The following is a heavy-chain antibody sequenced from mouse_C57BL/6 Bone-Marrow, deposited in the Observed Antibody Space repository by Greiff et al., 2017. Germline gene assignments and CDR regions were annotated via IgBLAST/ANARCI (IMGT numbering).Heavy chain of an antibody. D-gene: IGHD1-1*01. CDR2: IDPSDSYT. CDR3: ARGLLRYGD. Sequence: QVQLQQPGAELVMPGASVKLSCKASGYTFTSYWMHWVKQRPGQGLEWIGEIDPSDSYTNYNQKFKGKSTLTVDKSSSTAYMQLSSLTSEDSAVYYCARGLLRYGDWGQGTTLTVSS. V-gene: IGHV1-69*01. J-gene: IGHJ2*01. CDR1: GYTFTSYW.